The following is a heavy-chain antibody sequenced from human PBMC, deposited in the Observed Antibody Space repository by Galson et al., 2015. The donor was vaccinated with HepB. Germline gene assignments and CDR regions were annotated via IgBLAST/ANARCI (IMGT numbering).Heavy chain of an antibody. CDR2: IYYSGST. D-gene: IGHD3-10*01. CDR1: GGSISSGGYS. J-gene: IGHJ4*02. CDR3: ARVKNTPYGSGSYYNYRTFDY. Sequence: TLSLTCAVSGGSISSGGYSWSWIRQPPGKGLEWIGYIYYSGSTYYNPSLKSRVTISVDTSKNQFSLKLSSVTAADTAVYYCARVKNTPYGSGSYYNYRTFDYWGQGTLVTVSS. V-gene: IGHV4-30-4*07.